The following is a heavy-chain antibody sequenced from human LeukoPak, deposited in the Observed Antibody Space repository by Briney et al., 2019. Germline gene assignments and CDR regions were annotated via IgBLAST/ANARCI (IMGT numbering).Heavy chain of an antibody. Sequence: PSETLSLTCTVSGGSISSSSYYWGWIRQPPGKGLEWIGSIYYSGSTYYNPSLKSRVTISVDTSKNQFSLKLSSVTAAGTAVYYCARVLSGYSYGPVDYWGQGTLVTVSS. CDR2: IYYSGST. V-gene: IGHV4-39*07. CDR1: GGSISSSSYY. J-gene: IGHJ4*02. CDR3: ARVLSGYSYGPVDY. D-gene: IGHD5-18*01.